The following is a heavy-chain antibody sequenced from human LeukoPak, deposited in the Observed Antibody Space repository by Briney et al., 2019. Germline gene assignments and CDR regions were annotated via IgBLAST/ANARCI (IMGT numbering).Heavy chain of an antibody. CDR3: ARSIYSSSWYYYYYYMDV. CDR1: RYTFISYA. CDR2: IYTNTGNP. Sequence: ASVKDSCMPSRYTFISYAMNCVRPAPGQGLEWMGWIYTNTGNPTYAQGFTGRFVFSLDTSGSTAYLQISSLKAEDTAVYYCARSIYSSSWYYYYYYMDVWGKGTTVTVSS. V-gene: IGHV7-4-1*02. J-gene: IGHJ6*03. D-gene: IGHD6-13*01.